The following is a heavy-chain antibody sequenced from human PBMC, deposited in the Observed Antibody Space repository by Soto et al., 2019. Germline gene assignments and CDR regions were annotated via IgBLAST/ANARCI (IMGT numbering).Heavy chain of an antibody. V-gene: IGHV1-2*02. Sequence: ASVKVSCKASGFSFTGYYIHWLRQAPGQGLEWMGWINAHSGGTEYAQKFQGRVTLTRDTSIATAYLTLTSLTSDDTALYYCAKDLTRQLAYWLDPWGQGTQVTISS. J-gene: IGHJ5*02. CDR3: AKDLTRQLAYWLDP. CDR2: INAHSGGT. CDR1: GFSFTGYY. D-gene: IGHD6-6*01.